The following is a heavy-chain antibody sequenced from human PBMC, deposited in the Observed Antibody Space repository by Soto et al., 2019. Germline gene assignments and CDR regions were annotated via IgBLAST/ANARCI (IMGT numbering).Heavy chain of an antibody. D-gene: IGHD3-22*01. CDR2: ITSNGGST. CDR3: VKPPAYYSDSTTYYSA. Sequence: PGGSLNLSCSASGFPFNIYGVHWVRQAPGRGLEYVSAITSNGGSTYYADSVKGRFSVSRDNSKNTLYLQMSSLRPEDTAVYYCVKPPAYYSDSTTYYSAWGQGTLVTVS. J-gene: IGHJ5*02. CDR1: GFPFNIYG. V-gene: IGHV3-64D*06.